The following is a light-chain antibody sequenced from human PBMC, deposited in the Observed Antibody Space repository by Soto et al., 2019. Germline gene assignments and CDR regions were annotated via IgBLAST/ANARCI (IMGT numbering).Light chain of an antibody. CDR2: NNN. V-gene: IGLV1-44*01. J-gene: IGLJ2*01. CDR3: AAWDDSLNGVL. CDR1: NSNIGSNP. Sequence: QSVLTQPPSASGTPGQRVTISCSGSNSNIGSNPVHWYQQLPGTAPKLLIHNNNQRPSGVPDRFSGSKSGTSDSLAISGLQSEDEAAYYCAAWDDSLNGVLFGGGTKLTVL.